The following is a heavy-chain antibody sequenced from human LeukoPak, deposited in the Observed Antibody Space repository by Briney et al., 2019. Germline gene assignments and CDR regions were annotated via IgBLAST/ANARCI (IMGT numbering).Heavy chain of an antibody. Sequence: GGSLRLSCEASGFTFSTYGINWVRQAPGKGLEWVSAISGSGGSTYYADSVKGRFTISRDNSKNTLYLQMNSLRAEDTAVYYCAKGFSGSYTFDYWGQGTLVTVSS. J-gene: IGHJ4*02. D-gene: IGHD1-26*01. CDR2: ISGSGGST. CDR1: GFTFSTYG. CDR3: AKGFSGSYTFDY. V-gene: IGHV3-23*01.